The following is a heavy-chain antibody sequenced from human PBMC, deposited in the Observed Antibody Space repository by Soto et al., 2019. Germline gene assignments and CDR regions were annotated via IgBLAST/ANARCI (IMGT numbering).Heavy chain of an antibody. CDR3: ARAPWGVVVAANFQH. D-gene: IGHD2-15*01. CDR1: GFTFSSYA. Sequence: GGSLRLSCAASGFTFSSYAMHWVRQAPGKGLEWVAVISYDGSNKYYADSVKGRFTISRDNSKNTLYLQMNSLRAEDTAVYYCARAPWGVVVAANFQHWGQGTLVTVSS. J-gene: IGHJ1*01. CDR2: ISYDGSNK. V-gene: IGHV3-30-3*01.